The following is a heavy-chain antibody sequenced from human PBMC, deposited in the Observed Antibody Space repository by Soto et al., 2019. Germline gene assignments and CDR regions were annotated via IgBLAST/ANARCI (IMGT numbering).Heavy chain of an antibody. V-gene: IGHV3-23*01. Sequence: EVQLLESGGGLVQPGGSLRLSCAASGFTFSSYAMSWVRQAPGKGLEWVSGISGSGGSTYYADSVKGRFTISRDNSKNPLYLQRNSLRAEDTAVYYCARGFEGSWIQLWLPGAFDIWGQGTKVTVSS. CDR1: GFTFSSYA. CDR3: ARGFEGSWIQLWLPGAFDI. J-gene: IGHJ3*02. CDR2: ISGSGGST. D-gene: IGHD5-18*01.